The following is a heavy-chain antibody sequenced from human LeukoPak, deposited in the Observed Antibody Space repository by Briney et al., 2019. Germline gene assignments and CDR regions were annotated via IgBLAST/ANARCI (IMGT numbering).Heavy chain of an antibody. D-gene: IGHD3-22*01. J-gene: IGHJ4*02. V-gene: IGHV4-30-2*01. Sequence: SQTLSLTCAVSGGSISSGGYSWSWIRQPPGKGLEWIGYIYHSGSTYYNPSLKSRVTISVDRSKNQFSLKLSSVTAADTAVYYCAGGGHGEYYYDSSGYYQRGGYFDYWGQGTLVTVSS. CDR2: IYHSGST. CDR3: AGGGHGEYYYDSSGYYQRGGYFDY. CDR1: GGSISSGGYS.